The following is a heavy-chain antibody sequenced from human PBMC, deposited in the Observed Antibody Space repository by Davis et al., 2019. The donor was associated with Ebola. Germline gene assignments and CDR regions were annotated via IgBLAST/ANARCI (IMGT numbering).Heavy chain of an antibody. V-gene: IGHV4-59*01. Sequence: PSETLSLTCTVSGGSSTGYYWSWIRQSPGKGLEWIGYTYSSGSTNYNPSLKGRVTISLDTSKNQLSLRLTSVTAADTAVYYCARAFHNWYFDLWGRGSLVTVSS. CDR1: GGSSTGYY. J-gene: IGHJ2*01. CDR3: ARAFHNWYFDL. CDR2: TYSSGST.